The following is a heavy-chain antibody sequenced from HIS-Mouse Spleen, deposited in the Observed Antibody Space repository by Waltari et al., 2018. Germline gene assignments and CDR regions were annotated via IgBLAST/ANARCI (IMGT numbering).Heavy chain of an antibody. J-gene: IGHJ2*01. D-gene: IGHD6-13*01. CDR1: GGSISSRSYH. CDR3: AREIPYSSSWYDWYFDL. CDR2: IYYSGST. Sequence: QLQLQESGTGLVKPSETLSLTCTVSGGSISSRSYHSGWIRQPPGKGLEWIGSIYYSGSTYYNPSLKSRVTISVDTSKNQFSLKLSSVTAADTAVYYCAREIPYSSSWYDWYFDLWGRGTLVTVSS. V-gene: IGHV4-39*07.